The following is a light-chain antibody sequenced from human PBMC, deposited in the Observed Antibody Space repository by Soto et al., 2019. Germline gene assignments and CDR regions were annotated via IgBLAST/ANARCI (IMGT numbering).Light chain of an antibody. V-gene: IGKV1-9*01. Sequence: DIQLTQSPSFLSASVGDRVTITCRASQGSSRLLTWYQQKPGKAPKLLIYAASTLQSGVPSRFSGGGSGTDFTLTISSLQPEDFATYYCLHCNGFPLTFGGGTKVEAK. CDR2: AAS. CDR1: QGSSRL. J-gene: IGKJ4*01. CDR3: LHCNGFPLT.